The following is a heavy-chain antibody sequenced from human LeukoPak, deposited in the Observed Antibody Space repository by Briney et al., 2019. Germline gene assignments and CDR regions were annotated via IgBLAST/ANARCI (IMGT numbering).Heavy chain of an antibody. CDR1: GDSVSSNSAA. V-gene: IGHV6-1*01. Sequence: SQTLSLTCAISGDSVSSNSAAWNWIRQSPSRGLQWLGRTYYRSKWYNDYAVSVKSRVTINPDTSKNQFSMQLNSVTPEDTAVYYCARALMTRVTTFVWDNWFDPWGQGTLVTVSS. CDR2: TYYRSKWYN. J-gene: IGHJ5*02. D-gene: IGHD4-17*01. CDR3: ARALMTRVTTFVWDNWFDP.